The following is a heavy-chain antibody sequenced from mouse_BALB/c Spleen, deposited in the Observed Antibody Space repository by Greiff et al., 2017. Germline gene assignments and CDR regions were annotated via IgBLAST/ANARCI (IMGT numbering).Heavy chain of an antibody. CDR2: ISYDGSN. D-gene: IGHD2-4*01. CDR1: GYSITSGYY. Sequence: EVQLVESGPGLVKPSQSLSLTCSVTGYSITSGYYWNWIRQFPGNKLEWMGYISYDGSNNYNPSLKNRISITRDTSKNQFFLKLNSVTTEDTATYYCAGLMIPFAYWGQGTLVTVSA. J-gene: IGHJ3*01. V-gene: IGHV3-6*02. CDR3: AGLMIPFAY.